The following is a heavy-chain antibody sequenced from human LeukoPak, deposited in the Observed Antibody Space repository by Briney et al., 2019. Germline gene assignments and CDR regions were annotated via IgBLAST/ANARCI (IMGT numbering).Heavy chain of an antibody. J-gene: IGHJ6*02. CDR3: ARGYSYGPYYYYGMDV. V-gene: IGHV3-30*04. CDR2: ISYDGSNK. Sequence: GGSLRLSCAASGFTFSSYAMHWVRQAPGKGLEWVAVISYDGSNKYYADSVKGRFTISRDNSKNTLHLQMNSLRAEDTAVYYCARGYSYGPYYYYGMDVWGQGTTVTVSS. D-gene: IGHD5-18*01. CDR1: GFTFSSYA.